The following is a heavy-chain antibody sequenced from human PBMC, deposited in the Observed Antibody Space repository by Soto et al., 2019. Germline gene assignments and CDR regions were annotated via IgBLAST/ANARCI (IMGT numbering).Heavy chain of an antibody. D-gene: IGHD2-15*01. CDR3: ARGAGYCSGGSCYSYYYYGMDV. CDR1: GGSISSGGYY. J-gene: IGHJ6*02. CDR2: IYYSGST. V-gene: IGHV4-31*03. Sequence: QVQLQESGPGLVKPSQTLSLTCTVSGGSISSGGYYWSWIRQHPGKGLEWIGYIYYSGSTYYNPSLKSRVTISVDTSKNQFSLKLSSVTAADTAVYYCARGAGYCSGGSCYSYYYYGMDVWGQGTTVTVSS.